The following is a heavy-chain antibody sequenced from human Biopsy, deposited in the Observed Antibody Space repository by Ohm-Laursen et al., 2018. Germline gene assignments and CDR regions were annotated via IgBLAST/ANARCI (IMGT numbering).Heavy chain of an antibody. D-gene: IGHD3-9*01. Sequence: ASVKVSCNASGYSFTKYYINWVRQAPGQGLEWMGIINPTGGTTSYAEKFQGRVTLTRDTSTGTVYLELNSLIYEGTALYYCARDETGSSVFGPYYYGMDVWGQGTTVTVSS. CDR2: INPTGGTT. CDR1: GYSFTKYY. J-gene: IGHJ6*02. CDR3: ARDETGSSVFGPYYYGMDV. V-gene: IGHV1-46*01.